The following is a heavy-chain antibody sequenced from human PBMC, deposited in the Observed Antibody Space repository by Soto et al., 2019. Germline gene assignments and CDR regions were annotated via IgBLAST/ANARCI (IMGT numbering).Heavy chain of an antibody. CDR3: ARAYDFWSGYNYYYYMDV. CDR2: MNPNSGNT. CDR1: GYSFTSYD. Sequence: ASVRGSCKASGYSFTSYDINWLRQATGQGLEWMGWMNPNSGNTGYAQKFQGRVTMTRNTSISTAYMELSSLRSEDTAVYYCARAYDFWSGYNYYYYMDVWGKGTTVTVSS. D-gene: IGHD3-3*01. J-gene: IGHJ6*03. V-gene: IGHV1-8*01.